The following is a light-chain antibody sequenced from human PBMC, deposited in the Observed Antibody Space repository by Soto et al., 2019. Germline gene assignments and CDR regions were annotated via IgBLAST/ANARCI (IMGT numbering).Light chain of an antibody. CDR1: SSNIGSNT. J-gene: IGLJ2*01. V-gene: IGLV1-44*01. CDR2: SNN. CDR3: AAWDDRLNGVV. Sequence: QSVLTQPPSASGTPGQRVTISCSGSSSNIGSNTVNWYQQLPGTAPKLLIYSNNQRPSGVPDRFSGYKSGTSASLAISGLPSEDEADYYCAAWDDRLNGVVFGGGTKLTVL.